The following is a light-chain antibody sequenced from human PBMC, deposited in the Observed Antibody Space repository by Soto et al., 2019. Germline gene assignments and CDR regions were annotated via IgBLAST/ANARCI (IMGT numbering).Light chain of an antibody. V-gene: IGKV4-1*01. J-gene: IGKJ1*01. Sequence: DIVRTQSPDFLAVSLGERATINCKSSQSLLYRSNNKNYLAWYQQKPGQPPKLLFYWASTRESGVPDRFSGSGSGTDFTLTISSLQAADVAVYYCQQYDTAPRSFGQGTKVEIK. CDR3: QQYDTAPRS. CDR2: WAS. CDR1: QSLLYRSNNKNY.